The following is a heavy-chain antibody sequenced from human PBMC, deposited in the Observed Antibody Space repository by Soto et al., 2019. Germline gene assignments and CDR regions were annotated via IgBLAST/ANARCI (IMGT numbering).Heavy chain of an antibody. CDR2: INSDGSST. V-gene: IGHV3-74*01. D-gene: IGHD2-2*01. J-gene: IGHJ3*02. CDR1: GFTFSSYW. CDR3: ARDYCSSTSCYLVHDAFDI. Sequence: GGSLRLSCAASGFTFSSYWMHWVRQAPGKGLVWVSRINSDGSSTSYADSVKGRFTISRDNAKNTLYLQMNSLRAEDTAVYYCARDYCSSTSCYLVHDAFDIWGQGTMVTV.